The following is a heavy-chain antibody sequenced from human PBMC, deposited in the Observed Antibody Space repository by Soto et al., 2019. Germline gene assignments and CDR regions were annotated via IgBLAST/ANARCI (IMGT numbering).Heavy chain of an antibody. Sequence: QVQLQESGPGLVQPSQTLSLTCTVSGGSISSGGYYWSWIRQHPGKGLEWIGYIYSSGITYCNPSLKSRVTMSVDMSKNQFSLRLSSVTAADTAVYYCATKPNGLYYFDYWGQGTLVTVSS. CDR2: IYSSGIT. D-gene: IGHD2-8*01. CDR1: GGSISSGGYY. J-gene: IGHJ4*02. V-gene: IGHV4-31*03. CDR3: ATKPNGLYYFDY.